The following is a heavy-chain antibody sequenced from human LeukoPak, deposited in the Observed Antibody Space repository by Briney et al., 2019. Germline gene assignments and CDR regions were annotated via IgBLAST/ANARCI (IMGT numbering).Heavy chain of an antibody. D-gene: IGHD2-21*01. CDR3: SREGAQGDQSAFDV. CDR1: GFTFSSYA. J-gene: IGHJ3*01. CDR2: ISYDGSNK. Sequence: GRSLRLSCAASGFTFSSYAMHWVRQAPGKGLEWVAVISYDGSNKYYADSVKGRFTISRDDSEKSMYLHMNNVKTEDTAVYYCSREGAQGDQSAFDVWGQGTMVTVSS. V-gene: IGHV3-30*04.